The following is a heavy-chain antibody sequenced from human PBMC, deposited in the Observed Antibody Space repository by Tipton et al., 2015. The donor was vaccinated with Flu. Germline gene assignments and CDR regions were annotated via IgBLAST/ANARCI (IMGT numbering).Heavy chain of an antibody. V-gene: IGHV4-39*07. CDR3: ARDGAIFGVVTPFGY. CDR1: GGSISSSTYY. Sequence: TLSLTCTVSGGSISSSTYYWGWIRQPPGKGLEWIGSIYYSGSSYYNPSLKSRVTISLDTSKNQFSLNLSSVTAADTAVYYCARDGAIFGVVTPFGYWGQGTLVTVSS. D-gene: IGHD3-3*01. CDR2: IYYSGSS. J-gene: IGHJ4*02.